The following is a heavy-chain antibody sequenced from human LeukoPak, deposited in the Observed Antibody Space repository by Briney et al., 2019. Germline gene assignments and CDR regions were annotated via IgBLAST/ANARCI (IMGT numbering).Heavy chain of an antibody. CDR1: GFTFSSYW. CDR2: INSDGSST. D-gene: IGHD3-22*01. Sequence: PGGSLRLSCAASGFTFSSYWMHWVRQAPGKGLVWVSRINSDGSSTSYADSVKGRFTISRDNAKNTLYLQMNSLRAEDTAVYYCAKDSGLNGAYYYDSSGLFDYWGQGTLVTVSS. V-gene: IGHV3-74*01. CDR3: AKDSGLNGAYYYDSSGLFDY. J-gene: IGHJ4*02.